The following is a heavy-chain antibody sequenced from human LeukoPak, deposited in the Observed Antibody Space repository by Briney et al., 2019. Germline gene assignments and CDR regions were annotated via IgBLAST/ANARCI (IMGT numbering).Heavy chain of an antibody. CDR1: GFTFSSYS. CDR3: ASDIVGYCSGGSYY. J-gene: IGHJ4*02. V-gene: IGHV3-21*01. D-gene: IGHD2-15*01. CDR2: ISSSSSYI. Sequence: GGSLRLSCAASGFTFSSYSMSWVRQAPGKGLEWVSSISSSSSYIYYADSVKGRFTISRDNAKNTMYLQMNRLRDEDAAVYYCASDIVGYCSGGSYYWGQGTLVTVSS.